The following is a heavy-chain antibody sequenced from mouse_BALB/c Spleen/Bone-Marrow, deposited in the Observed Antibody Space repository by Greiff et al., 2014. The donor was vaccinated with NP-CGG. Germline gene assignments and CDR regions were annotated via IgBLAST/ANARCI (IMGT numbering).Heavy chain of an antibody. Sequence: DVMLVESGGGLVKPGGSLKLSCAASGFTFSSYAMSWVRQSPEKRLEWVAEIRSGGSYTYYPDTVTGRFTISRDNAKNTLYLEMSSLRSEDTAMYYCARSPQRDYAMDYWGQGTSVTVSS. V-gene: IGHV5-9-4*01. CDR2: IRSGGSYT. D-gene: IGHD3-2*02. J-gene: IGHJ4*01. CDR3: ARSPQRDYAMDY. CDR1: GFTFSSYA.